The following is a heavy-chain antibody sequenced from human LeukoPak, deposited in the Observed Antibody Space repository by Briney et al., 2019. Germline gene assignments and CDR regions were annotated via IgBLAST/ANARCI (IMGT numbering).Heavy chain of an antibody. CDR2: ISPGDSDT. CDR3: ARLIVVVTGRMYFDL. J-gene: IGHJ2*01. V-gene: IGHV5-51*01. Sequence: GESLKISCKGSGYSFTSYWIGWVRQMPGKGLEWMGIISPGDSDTRYSPSFQGQVTISADKSISTAYLQWSSLKASDTAMYYCARLIVVVTGRMYFDLWGRGTLATVSS. D-gene: IGHD2-21*02. CDR1: GYSFTSYW.